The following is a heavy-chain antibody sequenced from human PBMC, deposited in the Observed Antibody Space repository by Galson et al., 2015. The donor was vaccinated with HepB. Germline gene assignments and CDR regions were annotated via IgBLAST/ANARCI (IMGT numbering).Heavy chain of an antibody. CDR2: INAGNGNT. Sequence: SVKVSCKASGYTFTSYAMHWVRQAPGQRLEWMGWINAGNGNTKYSQKFQGRVTITRDTSASTAYMELSSLRSEDTAVYYCAGYGSGSYYPDAFDIWGQGTMVTASS. CDR3: AGYGSGSYYPDAFDI. V-gene: IGHV1-3*01. D-gene: IGHD3-10*01. CDR1: GYTFTSYA. J-gene: IGHJ3*02.